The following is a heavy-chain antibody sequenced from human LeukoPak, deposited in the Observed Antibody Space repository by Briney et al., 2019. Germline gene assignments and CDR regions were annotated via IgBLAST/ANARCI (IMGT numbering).Heavy chain of an antibody. CDR3: ATGVADFDWNYFDY. Sequence: PGGSLRLSCAASGYTFSSYSMNWVRQAPGKGLLWVARIHGDDSRATYADSVKGRFAISTDNAENTVYLQMNSLRVEDTAVYYCATGVADFDWNYFDYWGQGALVTVSS. J-gene: IGHJ4*02. CDR1: GYTFSSYS. V-gene: IGHV3-74*01. D-gene: IGHD3-9*01. CDR2: IHGDDSRA.